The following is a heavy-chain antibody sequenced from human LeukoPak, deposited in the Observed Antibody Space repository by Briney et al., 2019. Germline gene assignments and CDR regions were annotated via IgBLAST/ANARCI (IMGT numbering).Heavy chain of an antibody. Sequence: GGSLRLSCAASGFTFSSYSMNWVRQAPGKGLEWVSSISSSSSYIYYADSVKGRFTISRDNAKNSLYLQMNSLRAEDTAVYYCAREGYYDSSGYYYFKPFDCWGQGTLVTVSS. CDR1: GFTFSSYS. D-gene: IGHD3-22*01. CDR3: AREGYYDSSGYYYFKPFDC. J-gene: IGHJ4*02. CDR2: ISSSSSYI. V-gene: IGHV3-21*01.